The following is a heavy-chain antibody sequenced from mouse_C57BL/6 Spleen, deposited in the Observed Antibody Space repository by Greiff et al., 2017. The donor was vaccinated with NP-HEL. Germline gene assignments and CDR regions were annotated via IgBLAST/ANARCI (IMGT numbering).Heavy chain of an antibody. V-gene: IGHV1-52*01. CDR3: ARPIYYGSSYAWYFDV. Sequence: QVQLQQPGAELVRPGSSVKLSCKASGYTFTSYWMHWVKQRPIQGLEWIGNIDPSDSETHYNQKFKDKATLTVDKSSSTAYMQLSSLTSEDSAVYYCARPIYYGSSYAWYFDVWGTGTTVTVSS. J-gene: IGHJ1*03. CDR2: IDPSDSET. CDR1: GYTFTSYW. D-gene: IGHD1-1*01.